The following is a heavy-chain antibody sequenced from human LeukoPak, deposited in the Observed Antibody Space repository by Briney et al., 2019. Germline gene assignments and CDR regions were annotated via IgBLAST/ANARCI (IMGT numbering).Heavy chain of an antibody. CDR3: ARLSYDGEGY. CDR1: GYTFTTYG. Sequence: ASVKVSRKTSGYTFTTYGISWVRQAPGQGLEYMGWISAFTGNTNYAQKFQGRVAMTMDTSTSTVEMELRSLKYDDTAVYFCARLSYDGEGYWGQGTLVTVSS. J-gene: IGHJ4*02. V-gene: IGHV1-18*01. D-gene: IGHD3-10*01. CDR2: ISAFTGNT.